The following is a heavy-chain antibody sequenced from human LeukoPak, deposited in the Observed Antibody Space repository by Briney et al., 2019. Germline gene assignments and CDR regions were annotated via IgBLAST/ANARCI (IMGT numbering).Heavy chain of an antibody. CDR3: ARAGGKRYYFDY. CDR1: GFTFSSYS. D-gene: IGHD4-23*01. Sequence: GVLRLSCAASGFTFSSYSMNWVRQAPGKGLEWVSSISSSSSYIYYADSVMGRFTISRDNAKNSLYLQMNSLRAEDTAVYYCARAGGKRYYFDYWGQGTLVTVSS. V-gene: IGHV3-21*01. CDR2: ISSSSSYI. J-gene: IGHJ4*02.